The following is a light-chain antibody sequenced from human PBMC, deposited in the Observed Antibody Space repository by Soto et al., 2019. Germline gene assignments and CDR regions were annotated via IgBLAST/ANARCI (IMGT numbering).Light chain of an antibody. CDR2: AAS. J-gene: IGKJ3*01. Sequence: DIQMTQSPSSLSAFVGDRVTITCRASQDIGNFLAWYQQKPGKVPKLLIYAASTLQSGVPSRFSGSGSGTDFTLTISSLQPEDTATYYCQQYDNLPLTFGPGTKVDIK. V-gene: IGKV1-27*01. CDR3: QQYDNLPLT. CDR1: QDIGNF.